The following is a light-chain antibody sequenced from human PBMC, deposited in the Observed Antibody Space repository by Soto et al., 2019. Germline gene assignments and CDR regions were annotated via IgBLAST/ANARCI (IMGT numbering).Light chain of an antibody. CDR1: QSVLCSSNTRNC. CDR3: QQYYVTPRT. J-gene: IGKJ1*01. Sequence: IVLTQSPDSLAVSLGERATINCKSSQSVLCSSNTRNCLAWYQQKPGQHPKLLIYWASTRESGVPDRFSGSGSGTDFTLTISVLQAEEVAVYYCQQYYVTPRTFGQGTKVEIK. CDR2: WAS. V-gene: IGKV4-1*01.